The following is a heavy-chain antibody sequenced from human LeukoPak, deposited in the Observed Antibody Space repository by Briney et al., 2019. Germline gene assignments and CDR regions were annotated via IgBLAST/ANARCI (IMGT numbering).Heavy chain of an antibody. V-gene: IGHV4-59*01. D-gene: IGHD6-6*01. J-gene: IGHJ4*02. CDR2: IYYSGST. Sequence: PSETLSLTCTVSGGSISSYYWSWIRQPPGKGLEWIGYIYYSGSTNYNPSLKSRVTISVDTSKNQFSLKLSSVTAADTAVYYCARVDPDSSSTLEVFDYRGQGTLVTVSS. CDR1: GGSISSYY. CDR3: ARVDPDSSSTLEVFDY.